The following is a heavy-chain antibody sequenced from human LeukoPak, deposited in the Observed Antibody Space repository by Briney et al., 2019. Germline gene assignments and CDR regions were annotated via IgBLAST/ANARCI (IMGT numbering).Heavy chain of an antibody. CDR1: GGSISRNSYD. CDR2: MDYSGIT. V-gene: IGHV4-39*01. J-gene: IGHJ4*02. CDR3: VRRILGTTSDSFDY. D-gene: IGHD1-20*01. Sequence: SETLSRTCSVSGGSISRNSYDWGWIRQPPGKGREWIGNMDYSGITYYNPSLKSRVAISVETSMNEFSLKLSSVTAADTAVYYCVRRILGTTSDSFDYWGQGTLVTVSS.